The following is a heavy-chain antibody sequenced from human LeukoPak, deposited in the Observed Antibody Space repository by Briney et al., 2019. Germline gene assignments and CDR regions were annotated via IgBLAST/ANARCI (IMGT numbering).Heavy chain of an antibody. CDR3: ARTGGSFYFYYYMDV. Sequence: GSLRLSCAASGFTFSDYYMSWIRQPPGKGLEWIGSIYYSGSTYYNPSLKSRVTISVDTSKNQFSLKLTSVTAADTAVYYCARTGGSFYFYYYMDVWGKGTTVTVSS. D-gene: IGHD1-26*01. J-gene: IGHJ6*03. CDR1: GFTFSDYY. CDR2: IYYSGST. V-gene: IGHV4-38-2*01.